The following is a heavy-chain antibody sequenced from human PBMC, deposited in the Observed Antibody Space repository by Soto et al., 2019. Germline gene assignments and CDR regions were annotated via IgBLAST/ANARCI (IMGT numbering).Heavy chain of an antibody. CDR2: IIPIFGTA. Sequence: GASVKVSCKASGGTFSSYAISWVRQAPGQGLEWMGGIIPIFGTANYAQKFQGRVTITADESTSTAYMELSSLRSEDTAVYYCARDCSGGSCYSGAYYYYYGMDVWAQGTTVT. V-gene: IGHV1-69*13. J-gene: IGHJ6*02. CDR3: ARDCSGGSCYSGAYYYYYGMDV. D-gene: IGHD2-15*01. CDR1: GGTFSSYA.